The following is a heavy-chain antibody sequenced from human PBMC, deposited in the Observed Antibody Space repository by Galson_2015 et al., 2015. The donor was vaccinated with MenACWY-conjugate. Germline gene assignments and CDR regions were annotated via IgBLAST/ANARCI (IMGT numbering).Heavy chain of an antibody. V-gene: IGHV1-18*01. CDR1: GYTLTSYG. CDR2: ISALNGYT. D-gene: IGHD5-12*01. Sequence: SVKVSCKASGYTLTSYGITWVRQAPGQGLKWMGWISALNGYTKSAQNLQDRLTMTTEAATNTAYMELTSLRSDDTAIYYCARGATILAGDISDFCGQGTLVTVSS. J-gene: IGHJ4*02. CDR3: ARGATILAGDISDF.